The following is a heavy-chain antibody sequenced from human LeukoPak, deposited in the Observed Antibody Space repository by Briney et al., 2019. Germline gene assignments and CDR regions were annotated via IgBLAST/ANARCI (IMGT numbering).Heavy chain of an antibody. CDR2: IIPIFGTA. CDR1: GGTFSSYA. CDR3: ARTPPKGDIDY. V-gene: IGHV1-69*13. J-gene: IGHJ4*02. Sequence: SVKVSCKASGGTFSSYAISWVRQAPGQGLEWMGGIIPIFGTANYAQKFQGRVTITADESTSTAYLELSSLTFEDTAVYYCARTPPKGDIDYWGQGTLVTVSS. D-gene: IGHD2-21*02.